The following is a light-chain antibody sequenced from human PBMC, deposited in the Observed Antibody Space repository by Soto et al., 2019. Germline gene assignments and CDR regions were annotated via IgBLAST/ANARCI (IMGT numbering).Light chain of an antibody. Sequence: EIVLTQSPGTLSLSPGERATISCRASQSVSSSYLAWYQKKPGQAPSPRIYGASVRTTGIPDRFSSSVSGTDFTLTISRLEPEDFAVYYCQKYGSSPPVTFGQGTRLEI. CDR1: QSVSSSY. J-gene: IGKJ5*01. CDR2: GAS. CDR3: QKYGSSPPVT. V-gene: IGKV3-20*01.